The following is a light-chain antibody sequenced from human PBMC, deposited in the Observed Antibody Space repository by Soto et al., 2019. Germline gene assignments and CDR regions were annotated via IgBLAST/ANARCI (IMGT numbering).Light chain of an antibody. CDR2: EVS. V-gene: IGLV2-14*01. Sequence: QSALTQPASVSGSPGHSITISCTGTSSDVGGYNYVSWYQQHPGKAPKLMIYEVSNRPSGVSNRFSGSKSGNTASLTISGLQAEDEADYYCSSYTSSSSSYVFGTGTKVTVL. CDR1: SSDVGGYNY. J-gene: IGLJ1*01. CDR3: SSYTSSSSSYV.